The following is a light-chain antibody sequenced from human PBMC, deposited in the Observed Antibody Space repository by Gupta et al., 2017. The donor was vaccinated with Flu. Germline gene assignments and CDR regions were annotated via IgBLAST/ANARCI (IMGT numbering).Light chain of an antibody. J-gene: IGLJ3*02. V-gene: IGLV3-1*01. CDR2: QDT. CDR1: NAGDKY. Sequence: SGDNAGDKYVCWCRQKPGQSPQLVIYQDTRRPSGIPERFSGSNSGNTATLTIRETQARDGADYYCQAWVTNIAWVFGGGTKLTVL. CDR3: QAWVTNIAWV.